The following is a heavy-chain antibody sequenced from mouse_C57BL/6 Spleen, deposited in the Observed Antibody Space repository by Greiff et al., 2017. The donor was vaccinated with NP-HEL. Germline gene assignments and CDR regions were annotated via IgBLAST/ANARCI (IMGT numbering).Heavy chain of an antibody. CDR3: ARGGDSWFAY. CDR1: GYTFTSYW. Sequence: QVQLQQPGAELVRPGSSVKLSCKASGYTFTSYWVHWVKQRPIQGLEWIGNIDPSDSETHYNQKFKDKATLTVDKSSSTAYMQLSSLTSEDSAVYYCARGGDSWFAYWGQGTLVTVSA. V-gene: IGHV1-52*01. J-gene: IGHJ3*01. CDR2: IDPSDSET.